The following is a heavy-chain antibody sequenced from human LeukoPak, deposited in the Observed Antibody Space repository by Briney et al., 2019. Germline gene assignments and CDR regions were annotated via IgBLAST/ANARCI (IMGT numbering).Heavy chain of an antibody. CDR2: ISSSSSTI. J-gene: IGHJ4*02. CDR1: GFTFSSYS. D-gene: IGHD6-13*01. V-gene: IGHV3-48*04. Sequence: GGSLRLSCAASGFTFSSYSMNWVRQAPGKGLEWVSYISSSSSTIYYADSVKGRFTISRDNAKNSLYLQMNSLRAEDTAVYYCALSSWYHSGDYWGQGTLVTVSS. CDR3: ALSSWYHSGDY.